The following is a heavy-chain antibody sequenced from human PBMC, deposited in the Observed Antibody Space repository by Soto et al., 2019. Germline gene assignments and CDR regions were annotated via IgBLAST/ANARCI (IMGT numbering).Heavy chain of an antibody. Sequence: EVQLLESGGGLVQPGGSLRLSCAASGFTFSSYAMSWVRQAPGKGLEWVSAISGSGGSTYYADSVKGRFTISRDNSKNTLYLQMNSLRQEDTAVYYCAKSILSIFGVNNWFEPWGQGTLVTASS. CDR3: AKSILSIFGVNNWFEP. V-gene: IGHV3-23*01. J-gene: IGHJ5*02. CDR1: GFTFSSYA. CDR2: ISGSGGST. D-gene: IGHD3-3*01.